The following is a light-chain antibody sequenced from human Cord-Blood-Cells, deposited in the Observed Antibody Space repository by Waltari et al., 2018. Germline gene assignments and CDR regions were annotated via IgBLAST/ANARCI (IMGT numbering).Light chain of an antibody. V-gene: IGLV3-19*01. CDR1: SLRSYY. CDR2: GKN. J-gene: IGLJ2*01. Sequence: SSELTQDPAVSVALGQTVRITCQGDSLRSYYASWYQQKPGQAPVLVIYGKNKRPSGTPNLFSRSSSCNTASLTITGAQAEDEADYYCNSRDSSGNHVVFGGGTKLTVL. CDR3: NSRDSSGNHVV.